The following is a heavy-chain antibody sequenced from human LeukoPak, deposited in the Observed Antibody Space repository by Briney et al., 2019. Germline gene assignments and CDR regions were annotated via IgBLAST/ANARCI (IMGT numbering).Heavy chain of an antibody. J-gene: IGHJ3*02. CDR1: GFTFSSYA. V-gene: IGHV3-64*01. D-gene: IGHD3-10*01. Sequence: SGGSLRLSCAASGFTFSSYAMHWIRQPPGKGLEYVSAISGNGGSTYYANSVKGRFTISRDNSMNTLYLQMGSLRAEDMAVYYCARDSGDDAFDIWGQGTMVTVSS. CDR2: ISGNGGST. CDR3: ARDSGDDAFDI.